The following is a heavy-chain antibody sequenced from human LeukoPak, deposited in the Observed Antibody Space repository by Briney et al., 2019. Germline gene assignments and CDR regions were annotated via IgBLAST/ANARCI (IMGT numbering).Heavy chain of an antibody. CDR3: AKVRDTSGWYHFDN. J-gene: IGHJ4*02. CDR2: ISYSGANT. Sequence: GGSLRLSCAASGFTFSNYAMNWVRQAPGKGLEWVSGISYSGANTHYADSVKGRLTVSRDNSRNTLHLEMNSLRAEDTAVYYCAKVRDTSGWYHFDNWGQGTLVTVSS. D-gene: IGHD6-19*01. V-gene: IGHV3-23*01. CDR1: GFTFSNYA.